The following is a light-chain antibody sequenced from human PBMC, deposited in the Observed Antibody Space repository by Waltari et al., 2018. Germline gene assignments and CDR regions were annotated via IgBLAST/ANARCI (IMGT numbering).Light chain of an antibody. V-gene: IGLV1-40*01. CDR3: HSFTDSNTFNFV. Sequence: QSVLTQPPSVSGAPGQRVTISCTGSSSNIGAGYDVHWYQHLPGTAPKLLGSRNSNRPSGVPDRFSGSKSGTSAALAIPGLQAEDEADYYCHSFTDSNTFNFVFGPGTTVIVL. CDR1: SSNIGAGYD. J-gene: IGLJ1*01. CDR2: RNS.